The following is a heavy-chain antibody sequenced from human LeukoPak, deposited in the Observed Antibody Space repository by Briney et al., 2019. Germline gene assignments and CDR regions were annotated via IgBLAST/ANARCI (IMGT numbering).Heavy chain of an antibody. CDR2: IYYSGST. D-gene: IGHD6-6*01. V-gene: IGHV4-59*11. CDR3: ARAARSSSLLDY. J-gene: IGHJ4*02. CDR1: GGSISSHY. Sequence: SEILSLTCTVSGGSISSHYWSWIRQPPGKGLEWIGYIYYSGSTNYNPSLKSRVTISVDTSKNQFSLKLSSVTAADTAVYYCARAARSSSLLDYWGQGTLVTVSS.